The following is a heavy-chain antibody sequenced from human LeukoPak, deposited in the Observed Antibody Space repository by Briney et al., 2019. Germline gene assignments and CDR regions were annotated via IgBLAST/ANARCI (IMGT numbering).Heavy chain of an antibody. V-gene: IGHV3-30-3*01. CDR2: ISYDGSNK. CDR1: GFIVSGDF. D-gene: IGHD5-18*01. J-gene: IGHJ4*02. CDR3: ARDRRGYSYATTYYFDY. Sequence: GGSLRLSCAASGFIVSGDFMSWVRQAPGKGLEWVAVISYDGSNKYYADSVKGRFTISRDNSKNTLYLQMNSLRAEDTAVYYCARDRRGYSYATTYYFDYWGQGTLVTVSS.